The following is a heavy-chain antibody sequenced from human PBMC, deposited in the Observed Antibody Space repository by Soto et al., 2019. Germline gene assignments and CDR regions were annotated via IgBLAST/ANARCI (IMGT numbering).Heavy chain of an antibody. CDR3: ARWWSGSRQGFDP. CDR2: IYYSGST. J-gene: IGHJ5*02. D-gene: IGHD3-3*01. Sequence: QVQLQESGPGLVRPSQTLSLTCTVSGGSISSGGYYWSWIRQHPGKGLEWIGYIYYSGSTYYNPSLKSRVTISVDTSKNQFSLKLSSVTDAATAVYYCARWWSGSRQGFDPWGQGTLVTVSS. V-gene: IGHV4-31*03. CDR1: GGSISSGGYY.